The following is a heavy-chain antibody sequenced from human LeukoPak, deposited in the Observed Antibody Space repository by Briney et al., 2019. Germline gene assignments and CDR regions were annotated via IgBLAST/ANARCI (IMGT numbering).Heavy chain of an antibody. Sequence: PGGSLRLSCVASGFSLTSYAMHWVRQAPGKGLEWVTILSSDGITQNYADSVRGRFTISRDDSKKTLYLQMNSPRREDTAIYYCARGAPRVVAFDHWGQGALVTVSS. CDR3: ARGAPRVVAFDH. CDR2: LSSDGITQ. J-gene: IGHJ4*02. D-gene: IGHD3-22*01. CDR1: GFSLTSYA. V-gene: IGHV3-30*04.